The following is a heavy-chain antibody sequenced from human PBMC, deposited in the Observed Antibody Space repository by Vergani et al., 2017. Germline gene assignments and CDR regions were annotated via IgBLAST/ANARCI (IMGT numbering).Heavy chain of an antibody. V-gene: IGHV1-69*01. CDR3: ARCQQLVQARRDDYYMDV. D-gene: IGHD6-13*01. Sequence: QVQLVQSGAEVKKPGSSVKVSCKASGGTFSSYAISWVRQAPGQGLEWMGGIIPIFGTANYAQKFQGRVTITADESTSTAYMELSSLRSEDTAVYYCARCQQLVQARRDDYYMDVWGKGTTVTVSS. CDR1: GGTFSSYA. J-gene: IGHJ6*03. CDR2: IIPIFGTA.